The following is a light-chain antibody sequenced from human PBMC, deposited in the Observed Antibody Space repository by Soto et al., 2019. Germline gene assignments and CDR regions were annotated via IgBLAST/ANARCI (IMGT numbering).Light chain of an antibody. J-gene: IGKJ5*01. CDR3: QQYKNWPIT. Sequence: EIVFTQSPATLSLSPGEGATLSCRASQEISSSYVAWYQQTPGQAPRLLLYATSTRATGIPARFRGSGSGTEFTLTISSLQSEDFEVYYCQQYKNWPITFGQGTRLEIK. V-gene: IGKV3D-15*01. CDR1: QEISSS. CDR2: ATS.